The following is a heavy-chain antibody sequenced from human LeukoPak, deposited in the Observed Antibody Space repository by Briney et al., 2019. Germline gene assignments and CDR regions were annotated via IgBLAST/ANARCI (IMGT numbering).Heavy chain of an antibody. CDR2: IGTAGDP. D-gene: IGHD4-17*01. V-gene: IGHV3-13*05. CDR3: ARDNGDDGMDV. J-gene: IGHJ6*04. Sequence: GGSLRLSCAASGFTFSSYDMHWVRHATGKGLEWVSAIGTAGDPYYPGCVKGRFTTSRENAKNSLYLQMNSLRAGDTAVYYCARDNGDDGMDVWGKGTTVTVSS. CDR1: GFTFSSYD.